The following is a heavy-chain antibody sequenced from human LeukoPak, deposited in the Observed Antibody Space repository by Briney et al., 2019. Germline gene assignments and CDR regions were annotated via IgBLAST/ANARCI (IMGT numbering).Heavy chain of an antibody. CDR1: GFTFTRNA. Sequence: GGSPRLSCAASGFTFTRNAMAWVRQAPGKGLEWISAIDGSGGTTFYADSVKGRVTISRVQSTNTVYLQMNSLRADDTAVYYCAKAHCSSTSCSRADNWGQGTLVTVSS. J-gene: IGHJ4*02. D-gene: IGHD2-2*01. V-gene: IGHV3-23*01. CDR2: IDGSGGTT. CDR3: AKAHCSSTSCSRADN.